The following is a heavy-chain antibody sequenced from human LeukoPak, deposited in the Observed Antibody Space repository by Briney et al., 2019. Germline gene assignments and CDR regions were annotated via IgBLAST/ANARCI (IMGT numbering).Heavy chain of an antibody. J-gene: IGHJ4*02. D-gene: IGHD4-23*01. CDR1: GFSLRTSAVG. CDR2: IYWDDDK. CDR3: AHSCGGGNSAYFDY. Sequence: SGPTLLQPTPTLTLTCTFSGFSLRTSAVGVGWIRQPPGKALEWLSVIYWDDDKRYSPSLTSRLTIIKDPSNNQVVLTMTNMDPVDTATYYCAHSCGGGNSAYFDYWGQGTLVTVSS. V-gene: IGHV2-5*02.